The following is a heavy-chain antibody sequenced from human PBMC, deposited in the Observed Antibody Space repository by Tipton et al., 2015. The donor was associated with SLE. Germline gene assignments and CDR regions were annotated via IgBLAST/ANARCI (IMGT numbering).Heavy chain of an antibody. V-gene: IGHV3-23*01. CDR2: ISGSGGST. J-gene: IGHJ4*02. CDR1: GYTFTSYG. D-gene: IGHD3-10*01. CDR3: ASTPRLRGPSY. Sequence: SGAEVKKPGASVKVSCKASGYTFTSYGISWVRQAPGKGLEWVSAISGSGGSTYYADSVKGRFTISRDNSKNTLYLQMNSLRAEDTAVYYCASTPRLRGPSYWGQGTLVTVSS.